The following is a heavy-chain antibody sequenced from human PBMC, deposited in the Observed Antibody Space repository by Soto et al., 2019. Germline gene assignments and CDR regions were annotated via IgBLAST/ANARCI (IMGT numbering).Heavy chain of an antibody. CDR3: ARGGIGMVRTFDH. J-gene: IGHJ4*02. CDR2: IFSSGES. Sequence: LRLSCAASGFTVSSTYMSWVRQAPGKGLEWVSIIFSSGESFYADSVKGRFTISRDSSDNTVYLQMNSLKAEDTAVYYCARGGIGMVRTFDHWGQGTLVTVSS. D-gene: IGHD3-10*01. V-gene: IGHV3-53*01. CDR1: GFTVSSTY.